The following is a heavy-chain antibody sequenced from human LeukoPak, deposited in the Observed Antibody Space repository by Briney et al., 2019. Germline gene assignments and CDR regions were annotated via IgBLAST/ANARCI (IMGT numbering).Heavy chain of an antibody. CDR2: IYYSGST. Sequence: SETLTLACTVSGGSISSGGYYWSWIRQHPGKGLEWIGYIYYSGSTYYNPSLKSRVTISVDTSKNQFSLKLSSVTAADTAVYYCARDGPYSSGYSFDYWGQGTLVTVSS. CDR1: GGSISSGGYY. J-gene: IGHJ4*02. D-gene: IGHD3-22*01. V-gene: IGHV4-31*03. CDR3: ARDGPYSSGYSFDY.